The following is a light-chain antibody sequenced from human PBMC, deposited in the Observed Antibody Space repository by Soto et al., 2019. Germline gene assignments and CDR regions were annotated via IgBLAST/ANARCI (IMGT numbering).Light chain of an antibody. Sequence: SLLTQPPSVSAAPGQKVTISCSGSSSNIGGNSVSWYQQLPGTAPKLLIYDDNKRPSGIPDRFSGSKSGTSATLGITGVQTGDEADYYCGSWDSSLSAYVFGNGTKVTV. J-gene: IGLJ1*01. CDR1: SSNIGGNS. CDR3: GSWDSSLSAYV. V-gene: IGLV1-51*01. CDR2: DDN.